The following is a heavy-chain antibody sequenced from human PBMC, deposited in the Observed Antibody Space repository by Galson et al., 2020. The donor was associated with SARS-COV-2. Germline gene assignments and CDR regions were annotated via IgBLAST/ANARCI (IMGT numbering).Heavy chain of an antibody. CDR2: IDDSGTT. CDR3: AKLAVGRRCSDDY. D-gene: IGHD1-26*01. J-gene: IGHJ4*02. CDR1: RGSISNHY. V-gene: IGHV4-59*08. Sequence: ETSETLSLTCTVSRGSISNHYWSWIRQPPGKGLEWIGYIDDSGTTNFNPSLKSRVTISLDTPKNQFSLKVNSVTAADTAVYYCAKLAVGRRCSDDYWGQGTRVTVSS.